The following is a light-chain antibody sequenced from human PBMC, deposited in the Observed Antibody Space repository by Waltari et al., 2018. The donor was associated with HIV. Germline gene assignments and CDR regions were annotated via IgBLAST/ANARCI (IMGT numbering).Light chain of an antibody. CDR2: AAS. CDR1: QTISTN. Sequence: IVMTQSPATLSVSQEERATLSCRASQTISTNLALYHQRPGQSPRRLIFAASASATDIPARFSGRGAGTEFTLIISGVQSEDFGLYYCQQYNNWPLTFGQGTKVES. J-gene: IGKJ1*01. V-gene: IGKV3-15*01. CDR3: QQYNNWPLT.